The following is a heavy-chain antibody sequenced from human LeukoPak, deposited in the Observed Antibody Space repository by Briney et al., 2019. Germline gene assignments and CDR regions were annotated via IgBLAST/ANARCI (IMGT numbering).Heavy chain of an antibody. V-gene: IGHV4-39*01. Sequence: SETLSLTCTVSGGSISSSSYYWGWVRQPPGKGLEWIGSIYYSGSTYYNPSLKSRVTISVDTSKNQFSLKLCSVTAADTAVYYCASSIVGAIFYWGQGTLVTVSS. CDR1: GGSISSSSYY. J-gene: IGHJ4*02. D-gene: IGHD1-26*01. CDR2: IYYSGST. CDR3: ASSIVGAIFY.